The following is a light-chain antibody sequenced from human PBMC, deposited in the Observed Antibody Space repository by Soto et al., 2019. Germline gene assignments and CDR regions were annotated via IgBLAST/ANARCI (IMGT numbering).Light chain of an antibody. J-gene: IGKJ4*01. CDR1: QSVSSY. Sequence: EIVLTQSPATLSLSPGERAALSCRASQSVSSYLAWYQQKPGQAPRLLIYDASKRAPGIPARFTGSGSGTDFTLTISSREPEDFAVYFCHQRSNWPSTFGGGTKVEI. V-gene: IGKV3-11*01. CDR3: HQRSNWPST. CDR2: DAS.